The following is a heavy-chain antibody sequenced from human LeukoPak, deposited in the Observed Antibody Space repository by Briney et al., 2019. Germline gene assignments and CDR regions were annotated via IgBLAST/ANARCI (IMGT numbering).Heavy chain of an antibody. Sequence: GGSLRLSCAASGFIFSNYSMNWVRQAPGKGLEWVSFITSSSIYIYYADSVKGRFTISRDNAKSSLYLQMNSLRVEDTAVYYCARVATTLPYYYYYMDVWGKGTSVTVSS. V-gene: IGHV3-21*01. D-gene: IGHD1-26*01. CDR1: GFIFSNYS. CDR3: ARVATTLPYYYYYMDV. CDR2: ITSSSIYI. J-gene: IGHJ6*03.